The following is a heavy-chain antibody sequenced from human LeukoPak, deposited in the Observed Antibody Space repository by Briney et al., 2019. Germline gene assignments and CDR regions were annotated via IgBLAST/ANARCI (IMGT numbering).Heavy chain of an antibody. CDR3: ARANRYAGGDRHFDY. CDR2: IYNSGST. J-gene: IGHJ4*02. V-gene: IGHV4-4*09. D-gene: IGHD1-14*01. CDR1: GGSISSYY. Sequence: PSETLSLTCTVSGGSISSYYWSWIRQPPGKGLEWIGYIYNSGSTNYNPSLKSRVTISLDTSKNQFSLKLSSVTAADTAVYFCARANRYAGGDRHFDYWGQGTLVNVSS.